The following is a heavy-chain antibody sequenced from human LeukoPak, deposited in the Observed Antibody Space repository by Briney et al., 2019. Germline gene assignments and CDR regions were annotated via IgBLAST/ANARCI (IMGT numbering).Heavy chain of an antibody. D-gene: IGHD3-9*01. CDR2: IGTAGEI. CDR1: GFTFSSYD. V-gene: IGHV3-13*01. J-gene: IGHJ5*02. CDR3: ARGHMLTGYYNFAWFDP. Sequence: PGGSLRLSCAASGFTFSSYDMHWVRQATGKGLQWVSGIGTAGEIYYPGPVKGRFTISRENAKNSLYLHMNSLSAGDTAVYFCARGHMLTGYYNFAWFDPWGQGTLVTVSS.